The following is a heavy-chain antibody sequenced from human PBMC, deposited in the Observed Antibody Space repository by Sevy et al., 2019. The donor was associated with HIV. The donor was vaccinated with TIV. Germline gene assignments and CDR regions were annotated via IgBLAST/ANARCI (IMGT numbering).Heavy chain of an antibody. D-gene: IGHD3-9*01. J-gene: IGHJ4*02. V-gene: IGHV3-7*01. CDR2: IKEDGSQK. CDR3: VRDPDILSGYPSHYFDY. CDR1: GFSFSKYW. Sequence: GGSLRLSCAASGFSFSKYWMSWVRQAPGKGLESVANIKEDGSQKNYLESVKGRFTISRDNAKNLLYLQMNNLRADDTAVYYCVRDPDILSGYPSHYFDYWRQGTLVTVSS.